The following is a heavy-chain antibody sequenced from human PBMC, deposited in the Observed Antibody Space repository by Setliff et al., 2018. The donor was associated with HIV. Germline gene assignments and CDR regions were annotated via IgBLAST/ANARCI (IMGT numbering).Heavy chain of an antibody. CDR2: IFTSGST. CDR3: ARQGNIVVVTSFDY. V-gene: IGHV4-61*09. J-gene: IGHJ4*02. D-gene: IGHD2-21*02. CDR1: GDSINSGSYY. Sequence: NPSETLSLTCTVSGDSINSGSYYWSWIRQPAGEGLEWIGHIFTSGSTTYNPSLKSRVSISLDTSKNQFSLKLSSVTAADTAVYYCARQGNIVVVTSFDYWGQGTLVTVSS.